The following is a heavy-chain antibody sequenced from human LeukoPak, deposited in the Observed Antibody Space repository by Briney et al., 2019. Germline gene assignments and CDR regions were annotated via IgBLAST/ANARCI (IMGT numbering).Heavy chain of an antibody. V-gene: IGHV1-69*04. D-gene: IGHD4-17*01. Sequence: SVKVSCKASGGTFSSYAISWVRQAPGQGLEWMRRIIPILGIANYAQKFQGRVTITADKSTSTAYMELSSLRSEDTAVYYCARLLYGGSTEANKNDYWGQGTLVTVSS. CDR3: ARLLYGGSTEANKNDY. CDR2: IIPILGIA. CDR1: GGTFSSYA. J-gene: IGHJ4*02.